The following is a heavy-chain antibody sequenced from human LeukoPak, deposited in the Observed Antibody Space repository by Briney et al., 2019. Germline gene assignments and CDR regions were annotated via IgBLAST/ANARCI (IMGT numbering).Heavy chain of an antibody. CDR2: IDQDGSEK. CDR3: ARDYYSYSRGSWAFGI. V-gene: IGHV3-7*03. D-gene: IGHD3-22*01. Sequence: GGSLRLSCAASAFTFSSYCMSWVRQAPGNGLEWVANIDQDGSEKYYVESMKGRITISRDTAKNSLYLQMNSLRAEDTAVYYCARDYYSYSRGSWAFGIWGQGTMVTVSS. CDR1: AFTFSSYC. J-gene: IGHJ3*02.